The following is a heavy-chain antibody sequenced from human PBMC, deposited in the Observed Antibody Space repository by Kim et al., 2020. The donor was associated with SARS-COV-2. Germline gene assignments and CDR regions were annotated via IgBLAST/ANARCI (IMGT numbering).Heavy chain of an antibody. D-gene: IGHD3-22*01. J-gene: IGHJ4*02. CDR1: GFTFSSYA. CDR3: AKGRITMIVVGPRGYFDY. Sequence: GGSLRLSCAASGFTFSSYAMSWVRQAPGKGLEWVSAISGSGGSTYYADSVKGRFTISRDNSKNTLYLQMNSLRAEDTAVYYCAKGRITMIVVGPRGYFDYWGQGTLVTVSS. V-gene: IGHV3-23*01. CDR2: ISGSGGST.